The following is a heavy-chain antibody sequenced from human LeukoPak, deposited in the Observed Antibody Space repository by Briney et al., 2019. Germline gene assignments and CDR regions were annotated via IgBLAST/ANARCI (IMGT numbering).Heavy chain of an antibody. D-gene: IGHD2-15*01. J-gene: IGHJ4*02. CDR1: GGTCSSYA. Sequence: SVKVSCKASGGTCSSYAINWVRQAPGQGLEWMGGITPVFGTRNSAQKFQGRVTITADESTSTAYMELSSLRSADTAVYYCARDPLGYCSGGSCFDPDYWGQGTLVTVSS. V-gene: IGHV1-69*13. CDR2: ITPVFGTR. CDR3: ARDPLGYCSGGSCFDPDY.